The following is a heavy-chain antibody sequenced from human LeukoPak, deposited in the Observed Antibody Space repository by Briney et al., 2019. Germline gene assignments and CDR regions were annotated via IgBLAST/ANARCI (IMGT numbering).Heavy chain of an antibody. D-gene: IGHD4-17*01. CDR2: IYYSGST. CDR1: GGSISSYY. V-gene: IGHV4-59*01. J-gene: IGHJ4*02. CDR3: ARDSIAIQYGDYSDY. Sequence: SETLSLTCTVSGGSISSYYWSWIRQPPGKGLEWIGYIYYSGSTNYNPSLKSRVTISVDTSKNQFSLKLSSVTAADTAVYYCARDSIAIQYGDYSDYWGQGTLVTVSS.